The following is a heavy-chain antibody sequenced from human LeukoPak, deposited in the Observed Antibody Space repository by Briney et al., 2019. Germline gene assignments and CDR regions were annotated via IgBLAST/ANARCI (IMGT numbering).Heavy chain of an antibody. CDR3: ARDQHSSSPPYYYYMDV. J-gene: IGHJ6*03. CDR1: GGSFSGYY. D-gene: IGHD6-6*01. Sequence: SETLSLTCAVYGGSFSGYYWSWIRQPPGKGLEWIGYIYYSGSTNYNPSLKSRVTISVDTSKNQFSLKLSSVTAADTAVYYCARDQHSSSPPYYYYMDVWGKGTTVTVSS. V-gene: IGHV4-34*11. CDR2: IYYSGST.